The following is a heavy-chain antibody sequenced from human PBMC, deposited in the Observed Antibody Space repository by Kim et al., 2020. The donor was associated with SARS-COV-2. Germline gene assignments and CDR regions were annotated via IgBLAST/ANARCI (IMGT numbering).Heavy chain of an antibody. V-gene: IGHV6-1*01. Sequence: QTLSLTCAISGDSVFINSAAWNWIRQSPSRGLEWLGRTYYRSKWYNDYAVSVKSRITINPDTSKNQFSLQLNSVTPEDTAVYYCARDLHYIAGAGTYYYGMDVWGQGTTVTVSS. D-gene: IGHD6-13*01. J-gene: IGHJ6*02. CDR3: ARDLHYIAGAGTYYYGMDV. CDR1: GDSVFINSAA. CDR2: TYYRSKWYN.